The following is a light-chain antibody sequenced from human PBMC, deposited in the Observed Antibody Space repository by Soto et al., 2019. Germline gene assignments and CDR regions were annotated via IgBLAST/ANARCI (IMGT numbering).Light chain of an antibody. J-gene: IGLJ2*01. CDR2: DVS. CDR1: SSDVGGYNY. Sequence: QSALTQPASVSGSPGQSITISCTGTSSDVGGYNYVSWYQQHTGKAPKLMIYDVSNRPSGVYTRCSGYKSGNTASLTISGLQAEDEAAYSCSSYTGTRTLVIFGGGTKVTVL. CDR3: SSYTGTRTLVI. V-gene: IGLV2-14*01.